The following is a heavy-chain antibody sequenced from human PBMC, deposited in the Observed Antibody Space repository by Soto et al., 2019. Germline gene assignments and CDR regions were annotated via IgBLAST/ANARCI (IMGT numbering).Heavy chain of an antibody. J-gene: IGHJ4*02. CDR2: ISASGGAT. CDR1: RFTFTSYA. Sequence: GGSLRLSCVASRFTFTSYAMSWLLQSPVKGLEWVAAISASGGATIHADSVKGRLTISRDNSKNTLYLQMNSLRAEDTAVYYCAKDVEGGSLFRGAFDYWGQGTQVTVSS. D-gene: IGHD1-26*01. CDR3: AKDVEGGSLFRGAFDY. V-gene: IGHV3-23*01.